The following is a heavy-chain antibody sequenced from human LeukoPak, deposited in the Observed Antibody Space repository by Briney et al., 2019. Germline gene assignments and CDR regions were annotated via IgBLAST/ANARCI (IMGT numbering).Heavy chain of an antibody. CDR3: ARRGQENTMITANNWFDP. Sequence: SETLSLTCTVSGGSISSSYWGWIRHPPGKGLEWIGYFYYSGSTKYNPSLQSRVTISVDTSKNQFSLRLYSVTAADTAVYYCARRGQENTMITANNWFDPWGQGTLVTVSP. CDR2: FYYSGST. V-gene: IGHV4-59*08. D-gene: IGHD3-16*01. J-gene: IGHJ5*02. CDR1: GGSISSSY.